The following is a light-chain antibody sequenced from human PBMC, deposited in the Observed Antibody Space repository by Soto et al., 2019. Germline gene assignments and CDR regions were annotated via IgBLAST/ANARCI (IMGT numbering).Light chain of an antibody. CDR2: EVS. CDR3: SSYAGNNKYV. Sequence: QSALTQPPSASGSPGQSVTISCTGTSSDVGGYNYVSWYQQHPGRAPKLMIYEVSKRPSGVPDRFSGSKSGNTASLTVSGLQAEDEADYYCSSYAGNNKYVFGTGTKLTVL. CDR1: SSDVGGYNY. J-gene: IGLJ1*01. V-gene: IGLV2-8*01.